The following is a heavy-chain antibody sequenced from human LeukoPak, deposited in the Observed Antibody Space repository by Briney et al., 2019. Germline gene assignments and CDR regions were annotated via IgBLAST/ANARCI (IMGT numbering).Heavy chain of an antibody. CDR3: AKEGAERISGCTDN. D-gene: IGHD6-19*01. CDR1: GLNFDDSA. V-gene: IGHV3-43*02. J-gene: IGHJ4*02. Sequence: PGGSLRLSCVASGLNFDDSAMHWVRQAPGKGLEWVSLMKGRFTISRDNSKNTLYLQMNSLRAEDTAVYYCAKEGAERISGCTDNWGQGTLVTVSS.